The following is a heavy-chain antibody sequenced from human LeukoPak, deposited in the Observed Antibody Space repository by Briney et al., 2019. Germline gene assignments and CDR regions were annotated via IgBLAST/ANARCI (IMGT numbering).Heavy chain of an antibody. D-gene: IGHD5-12*01. V-gene: IGHV6-1*01. CDR3: ARVRYNSGLYFYGMDV. CDR1: GDSVSSKSAA. CDR2: TYYRSKWSS. Sequence: SQTLSLTCAISGDSVSSKSAAWNWIRQSPSRGLEWLGRTYYRSKWSSDYAVSVKSRITISPDTSMNQFALQLRFVTPEDAAVYYCARVRYNSGLYFYGMDVWGQGTTATVSS. J-gene: IGHJ6*02.